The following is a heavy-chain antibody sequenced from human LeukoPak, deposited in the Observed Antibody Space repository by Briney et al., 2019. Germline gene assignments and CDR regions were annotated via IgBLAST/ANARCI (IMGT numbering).Heavy chain of an antibody. D-gene: IGHD2-2*02. J-gene: IGHJ6*02. V-gene: IGHV3-9*01. Sequence: PGGSLRLSCAASGFTFDDYAMHWVRQAPGKGLEWVSGISWNSGSIGYADSVKGRFTISRDNAKNSLYLQMNSLRAEDTALYYCAKGYGYCSSTSCYTRKTRYYYYYGMDVWGQGTTVTVSS. CDR1: GFTFDDYA. CDR2: ISWNSGSI. CDR3: AKGYGYCSSTSCYTRKTRYYYYYGMDV.